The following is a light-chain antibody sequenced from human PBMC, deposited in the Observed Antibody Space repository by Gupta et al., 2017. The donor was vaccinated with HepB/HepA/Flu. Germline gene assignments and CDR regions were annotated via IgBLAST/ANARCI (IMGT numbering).Light chain of an antibody. Sequence: DIQMTQSHSNLSASVGDRVTITCRASQSISSWLAWYQQKPGKAPKLLIYKASSLESGVPSRFSGSGSGTEFTLTISSLQPDDFATYYCQQYNSYSLFTFGPGTKVDIK. V-gene: IGKV1-5*03. CDR1: QSISSW. J-gene: IGKJ3*01. CDR2: KAS. CDR3: QQYNSYSLFT.